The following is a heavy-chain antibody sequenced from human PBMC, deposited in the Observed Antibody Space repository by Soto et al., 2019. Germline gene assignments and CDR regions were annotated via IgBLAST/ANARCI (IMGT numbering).Heavy chain of an antibody. Sequence: GGSLRLSCAASGFTFSSYAMSWVRQAPGKGLEWVSAISGSGGSTYYADSVKGRFTISRDNSKNTLFLQMDNLRAEDTAVYYCAKMTGCRTPPITPDLDDWGEGALVTV. CDR2: ISGSGGST. D-gene: IGHD1-20*01. CDR3: AKMTGCRTPPITPDLDD. J-gene: IGHJ4*02. V-gene: IGHV3-23*01. CDR1: GFTFSSYA.